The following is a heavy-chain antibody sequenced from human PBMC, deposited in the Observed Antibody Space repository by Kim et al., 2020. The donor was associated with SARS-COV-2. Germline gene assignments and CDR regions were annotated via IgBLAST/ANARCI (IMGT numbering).Heavy chain of an antibody. V-gene: IGHV3-9*01. J-gene: IGHJ4*02. Sequence: KGRFTLSRDNAKNSLYLQMNSLRAEDTALYYCAKDGGRNVLRYFDYYFDYWGQGTLVTVSS. D-gene: IGHD3-9*01. CDR3: AKDGGRNVLRYFDYYFDY.